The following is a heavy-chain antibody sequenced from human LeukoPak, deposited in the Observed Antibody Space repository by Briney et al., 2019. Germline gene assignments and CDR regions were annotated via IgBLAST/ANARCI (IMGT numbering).Heavy chain of an antibody. CDR1: GFTFSSYW. D-gene: IGHD3-22*01. Sequence: GGSLRLSCVASGFTFSSYWMHWVRQDPRKGLVWVSRINGDGRNINYADSVRGRFTISRDNAKNTLYLQMNSLRAEDTAVYYCAKDRPPYDSSGYYDYWGQGTLVTVSS. CDR3: AKDRPPYDSSGYYDY. J-gene: IGHJ4*02. V-gene: IGHV3-74*01. CDR2: INGDGRNI.